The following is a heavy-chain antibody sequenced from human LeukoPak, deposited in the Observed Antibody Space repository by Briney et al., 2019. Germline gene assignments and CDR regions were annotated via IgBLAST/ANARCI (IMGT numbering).Heavy chain of an antibody. CDR3: ARDLWRLAARPGSDY. D-gene: IGHD6-6*01. J-gene: IGHJ4*02. V-gene: IGHV1-18*01. CDR2: ISAYNGNT. CDR1: GYTFTSYG. Sequence: GASVKVSCKASGYTFTSYGISWVRQAPGQGLEWMGWISAYNGNTNYAQKLQGRVTMTTDTSTSTAYMELRSLRSDDTAVYYCARDLWRLAARPGSDYWDQGTLVTVSS.